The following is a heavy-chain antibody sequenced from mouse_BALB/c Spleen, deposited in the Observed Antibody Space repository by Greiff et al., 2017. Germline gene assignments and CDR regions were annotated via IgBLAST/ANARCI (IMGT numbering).Heavy chain of an antibody. CDR3: ARYYGNYEVAMDY. CDR2: ISYSGST. V-gene: IGHV3-8*02. CDR1: GDSITSGY. J-gene: IGHJ4*01. Sequence: EVQRVESGPSLVKPSQTLSLTCSVTGDSITSGYWNWIRKFPGNKLEYMGYISYSGSTYYNPSLKSRISITRDTSKNQYYLQLNSVTTEDTATYYCARYYGNYEVAMDYWGQGTSVTVSS. D-gene: IGHD2-1*01.